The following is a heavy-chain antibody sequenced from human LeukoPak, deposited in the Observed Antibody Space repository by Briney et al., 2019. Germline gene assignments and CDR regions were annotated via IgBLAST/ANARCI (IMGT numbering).Heavy chain of an antibody. D-gene: IGHD2-2*01. J-gene: IGHJ3*02. CDR2: IYPGDSDT. CDR1: GYSFTSYW. CDR3: ARPHPYCSSTSCSPDAFDI. V-gene: IGHV5-51*01. Sequence: TGESLKISCKGSGYSFTSYWIGWVRQMPGKGLEWMGIIYPGDSDTRYSPSFQGQVTISAGKSISTAYLQWSSLKASDTAMYYCARPHPYCSSTSCSPDAFDIWGQGTMVTVSS.